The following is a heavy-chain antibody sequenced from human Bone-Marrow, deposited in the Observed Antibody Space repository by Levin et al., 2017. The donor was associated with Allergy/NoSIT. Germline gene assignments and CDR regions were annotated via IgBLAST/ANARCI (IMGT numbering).Heavy chain of an antibody. J-gene: IGHJ4*02. CDR2: IIPILGIA. D-gene: IGHD3-22*01. CDR1: GGTFSSYT. V-gene: IGHV1-69*02. CDR3: ASHRTYYYDSSGYTFDY. Sequence: GGSLRLSCKASGGTFSSYTISWVRQAPGQGLEWMGRIIPILGIANYAQKFQGRVTITADKSTSTAYMELSSLRSEDTAVYYCASHRTYYYDSSGYTFDYWGQGTLVTVSS.